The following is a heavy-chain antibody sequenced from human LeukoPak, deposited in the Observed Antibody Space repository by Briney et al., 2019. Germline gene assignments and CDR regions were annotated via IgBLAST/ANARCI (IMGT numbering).Heavy chain of an antibody. Sequence: ASVKVSCKASGYTFTSYYMHWVRQAPGQGLEWMGLINPSGGSTSYAQKFQGRVAMTRDTSTSTVYMELSSLRSEDTAVYYCARRVTTVVTAYYYYYMDVWGKGTTVTVSS. V-gene: IGHV1-46*01. D-gene: IGHD4-23*01. CDR1: GYTFTSYY. CDR2: INPSGGST. CDR3: ARRVTTVVTAYYYYYMDV. J-gene: IGHJ6*03.